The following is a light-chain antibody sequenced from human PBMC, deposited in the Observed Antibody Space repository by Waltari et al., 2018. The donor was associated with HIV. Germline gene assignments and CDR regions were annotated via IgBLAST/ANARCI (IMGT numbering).Light chain of an antibody. Sequence: QSALTQPRSLSGSPGQSVTISCTGTESDVSWYRIIPGQAPKLIIYDVTQRPSGVPDRFSGSQSGNTASLTISGLQPEDEADYYCCAYADSYTLLVVFGGGTKLTVL. CDR1: ESDV. V-gene: IGLV2-11*01. J-gene: IGLJ2*01. CDR3: CAYADSYTLLVV. CDR2: DVT.